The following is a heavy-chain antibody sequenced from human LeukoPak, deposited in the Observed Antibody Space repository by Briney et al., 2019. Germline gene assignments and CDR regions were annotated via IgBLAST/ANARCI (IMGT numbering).Heavy chain of an antibody. CDR1: GGTFSSYA. CDR2: IIPIFGTA. J-gene: IGHJ4*02. V-gene: IGHV1-69*13. CDR3: AREERGYSYGYGEGFDY. Sequence: ASVKVSCKASGGTFSSYAISWVRQAPGQGLEWMGGIIPIFGTANYAQKFQGRVTITADESTSTAYMELSSLRSEDTAVYYCAREERGYSYGYGEGFDYWGQGTLVTVSS. D-gene: IGHD5-18*01.